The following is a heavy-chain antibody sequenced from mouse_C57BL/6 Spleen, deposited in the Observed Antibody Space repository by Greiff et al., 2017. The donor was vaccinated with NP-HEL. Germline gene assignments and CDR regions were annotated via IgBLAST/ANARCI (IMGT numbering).Heavy chain of an antibody. Sequence: QVHVKQPGAELVKPGASVKLSCKASGYTFTSYWMHWVKQRPGQGLEWIGMIHPNSGSTNYNEKFKSKATLTVDKSSSTAYMQLSSLTSEDSAVYYCAREGEDYGFDYWGQGTTLTVSS. CDR3: AREGEDYGFDY. V-gene: IGHV1-64*01. D-gene: IGHD2-4*01. J-gene: IGHJ2*01. CDR2: IHPNSGST. CDR1: GYTFTSYW.